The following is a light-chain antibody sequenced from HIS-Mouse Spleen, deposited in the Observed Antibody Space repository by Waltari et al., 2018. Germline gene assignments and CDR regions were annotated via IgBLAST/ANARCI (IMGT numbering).Light chain of an antibody. J-gene: IGLJ1*01. V-gene: IGLV2-14*03. CDR1: SSHVGGYNY. Sequence: QSALTQPASVSGSPGQSIPISCTGTSSHVGGYNYVSWYQQHPGKAPKLMIYDVSNRPSWVSNRFSGSKSGNTASLTISGLQAEDEADYYCSSYTSSSTYVFGTGTKVTVL. CDR2: DVS. CDR3: SSYTSSSTYV.